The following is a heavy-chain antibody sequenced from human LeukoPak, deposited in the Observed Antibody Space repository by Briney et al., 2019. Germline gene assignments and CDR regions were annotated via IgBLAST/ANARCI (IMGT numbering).Heavy chain of an antibody. D-gene: IGHD3-22*01. J-gene: IGHJ4*02. CDR3: ARDLRSSVVSRFDY. V-gene: IGHV3-7*01. CDR2: IRLDGSET. CDR1: GFTFSNYW. Sequence: GGSLRLSCAASGFTFSNYWMSWVRQAPGKGLEWVANIRLDGSETNYVASVKGRFTISRDNAKNSLYLQMDSLRAEDTAVYYCARDLRSSVVSRFDYWGQGTLVTVSS.